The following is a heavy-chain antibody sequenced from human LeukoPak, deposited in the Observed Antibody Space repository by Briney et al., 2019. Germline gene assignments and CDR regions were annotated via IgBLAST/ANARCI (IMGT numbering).Heavy chain of an antibody. D-gene: IGHD2-21*02. J-gene: IGHJ3*02. Sequence: SETLSLTCTVSGGSINSYYWSWIRQPPGKGLEWIGYIFNGGRTNYNPSLRSRVTISLDTSKNQCSLKLTSLTAADTAVYYCTGRQHIVAVTATRGSFDMWGQGTMVTVSS. CDR2: IFNGGRT. V-gene: IGHV4-59*01. CDR1: GGSINSYY. CDR3: TGRQHIVAVTATRGSFDM.